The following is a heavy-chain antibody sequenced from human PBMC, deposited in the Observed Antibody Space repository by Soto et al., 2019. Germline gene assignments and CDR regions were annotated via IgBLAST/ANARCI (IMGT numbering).Heavy chain of an antibody. CDR1: GGSISSGSYY. CDR3: ARQGGQWTALFDF. J-gene: IGHJ4*02. Sequence: QLQLQESGPGLVKPSETLSLTCSVSGGSISSGSYYWGWIRQPPGKGLEWIGSIYYSWSTYFNPSLQSRVTISVDTSKNQLSLKLSSVTAADPAVYYCARQGGQWTALFDFWGQGTLITVSS. V-gene: IGHV4-39*01. D-gene: IGHD6-19*01. CDR2: IYYSWST.